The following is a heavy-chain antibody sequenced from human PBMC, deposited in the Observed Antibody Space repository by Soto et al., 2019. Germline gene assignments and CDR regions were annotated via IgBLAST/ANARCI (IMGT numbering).Heavy chain of an antibody. V-gene: IGHV3-15*01. CDR3: TSDSVHCSSFNCPYACGQ. D-gene: IGHD2-2*01. Sequence: VQLVESGGGLVKPGGSLRLSCAASGFACTNTWMNWVRQAPGKGLEWVGRIKSKADGGTTDYAAPVRGRFTISIDDSKNTLFLQMNNLKTEDTAVYYCTSDSVHCSSFNCPYACGQWGQGTLVTVSS. CDR2: IKSKADGGTT. CDR1: GFACTNTW. J-gene: IGHJ4*02.